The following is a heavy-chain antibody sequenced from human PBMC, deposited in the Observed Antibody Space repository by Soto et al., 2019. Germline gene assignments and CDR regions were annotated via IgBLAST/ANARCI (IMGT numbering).Heavy chain of an antibody. CDR1: GYSFTSYW. CDR2: IYPGDSDT. CDR3: ATRVQDPGKYYYGMDV. J-gene: IGHJ6*02. Sequence: AALKISCKCSGYSFTSYWIGSVRQMPGKGLEWMGIIYPGDSDTRYSPSFQGHVTISADKSISTAYLQWSSLKASDTAMYYCATRVQDPGKYYYGMDVWDRGITVTVSS. D-gene: IGHD6-13*01. V-gene: IGHV5-51*01.